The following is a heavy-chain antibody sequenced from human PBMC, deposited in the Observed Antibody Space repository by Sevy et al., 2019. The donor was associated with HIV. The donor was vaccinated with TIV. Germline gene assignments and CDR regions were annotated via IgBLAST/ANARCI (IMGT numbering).Heavy chain of an antibody. CDR3: AKDLESITIFGVVITGPSMPDYGMDV. D-gene: IGHD3-3*01. Sequence: GVSLRLSCAASGFTFSSYAMSWVRQAPGKGLEWVSAISGSGGSTYYADSVKGRFTISRDNSKNTLYLQMNSLRAEDTAVYYCAKDLESITIFGVVITGPSMPDYGMDVWGQGTTVTVSS. CDR1: GFTFSSYA. J-gene: IGHJ6*02. V-gene: IGHV3-23*01. CDR2: ISGSGGST.